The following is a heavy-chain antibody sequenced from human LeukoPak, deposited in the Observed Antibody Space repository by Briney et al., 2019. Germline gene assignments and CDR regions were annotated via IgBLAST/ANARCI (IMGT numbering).Heavy chain of an antibody. CDR1: GYTFTGYY. V-gene: IGHV1-2*02. CDR3: ARGLGYCSSTRCPPKGWFDP. Sequence: ASVKVSCKVSGYTFTGYYKHWVRQAPGQGLEWMGWINPNSGGTNYAQKFQGRVTMTRDTSISTAYMELSRLRSDDTAVYYCARGLGYCSSTRCPPKGWFDPWGQGTLVTVSS. J-gene: IGHJ5*02. D-gene: IGHD2-2*01. CDR2: INPNSGGT.